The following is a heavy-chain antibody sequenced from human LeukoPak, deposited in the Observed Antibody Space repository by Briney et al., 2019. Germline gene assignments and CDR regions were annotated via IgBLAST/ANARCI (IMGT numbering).Heavy chain of an antibody. CDR3: AREHYDFWSGYYDY. CDR2: INSDGSWT. Sequence: PGGSLRLSCAASGNYWMHWVRQAPGKGLVWVSHINSDGSWTSYADSVKGRFTISKDNAKNTVYLQMNNLRAEDTAVYYCAREHYDFWSGYYDYWGQGTLVTVSS. V-gene: IGHV3-74*01. J-gene: IGHJ4*02. CDR1: GNYW. D-gene: IGHD3-3*01.